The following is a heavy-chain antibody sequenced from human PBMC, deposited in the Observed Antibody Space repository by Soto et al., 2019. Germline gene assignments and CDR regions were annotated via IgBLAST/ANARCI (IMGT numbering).Heavy chain of an antibody. CDR2: ISSSSSYI. V-gene: IGHV3-21*01. Sequence: GESLKISCAASGFTFSSYSMNWVRQAPGKGLEWVSSISSSSSYIYYADSVKGRFTISRDNAKNSLYLQMNSLRAEDTAVYYCARDHVGSSSYNAFDIWGQGTMVTVSS. CDR1: GFTFSSYS. CDR3: ARDHVGSSSYNAFDI. J-gene: IGHJ3*02. D-gene: IGHD6-6*01.